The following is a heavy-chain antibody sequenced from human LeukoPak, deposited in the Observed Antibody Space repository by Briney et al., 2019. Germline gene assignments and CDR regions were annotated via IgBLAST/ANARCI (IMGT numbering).Heavy chain of an antibody. CDR2: MNPNSGNT. CDR3: ARGTWDFWNGYYSRWFDP. Sequence: ASVKVSCKASGYTFTSYDINWVRQATGQGLEWMGWMNPNSGNTGYAQKFQGRVTITRNTSISTAYMELSSLRSEDTAVYYCARGTWDFWNGYYSRWFDPWGQGTLVTVSS. V-gene: IGHV1-8*03. J-gene: IGHJ5*02. D-gene: IGHD3-3*01. CDR1: GYTFTSYD.